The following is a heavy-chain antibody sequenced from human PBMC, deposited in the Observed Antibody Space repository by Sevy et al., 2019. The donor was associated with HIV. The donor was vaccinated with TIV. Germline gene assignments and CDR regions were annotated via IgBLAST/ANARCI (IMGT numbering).Heavy chain of an antibody. CDR1: GFTFSSYW. V-gene: IGHV3-7*03. Sequence: GGSLRLSCAASGFTFSSYWMSWVRQAPGKGLEWVANIKQDGSEKYYVDSVKGRFTISRDNAKNSLYLQMNSLRAEDTAVYYCARDASDYYDSSGPMYAFDIWGLGTMVTVSS. CDR2: IKQDGSEK. CDR3: ARDASDYYDSSGPMYAFDI. D-gene: IGHD3-22*01. J-gene: IGHJ3*02.